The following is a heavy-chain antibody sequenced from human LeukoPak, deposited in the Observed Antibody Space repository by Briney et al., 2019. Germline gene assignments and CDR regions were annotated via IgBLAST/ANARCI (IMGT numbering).Heavy chain of an antibody. V-gene: IGHV1-2*02. Sequence: ASVKVACKASGYTLTGYYMHWVRQAAGQGLDWMGWINPNSGGTNSAQKFQGRVTMTRDTSISTAYMEVSRLRSDDTAVYYCARDVSGYSGSDAFDIWGQGTMVTVSS. CDR3: ARDVSGYSGSDAFDI. CDR1: GYTLTGYY. CDR2: INPNSGGT. J-gene: IGHJ3*02. D-gene: IGHD5-12*01.